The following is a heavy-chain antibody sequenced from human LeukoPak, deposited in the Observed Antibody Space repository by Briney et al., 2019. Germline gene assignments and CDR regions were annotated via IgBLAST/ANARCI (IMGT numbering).Heavy chain of an antibody. CDR2: VTGTGDRT. V-gene: IGHV3-23*01. Sequence: GGSLRLSCAASGFTFSTYAMSCVRQAPGRGLEWVSGVTGTGDRTLYADSVRGRFTISRDNFKNTLFLEMRRLRADDTAFYYCAKDLSNFGDLGYFDHWGQGDLVTVSS. D-gene: IGHD4-17*01. CDR1: GFTFSTYA. CDR3: AKDLSNFGDLGYFDH. J-gene: IGHJ5*02.